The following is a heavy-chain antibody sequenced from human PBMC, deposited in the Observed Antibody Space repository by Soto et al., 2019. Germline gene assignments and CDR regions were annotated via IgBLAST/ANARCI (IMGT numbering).Heavy chain of an antibody. V-gene: IGHV4-59*01. J-gene: IGHJ6*02. D-gene: IGHD4-4*01. CDR2: IYYSGST. Sequence: QVQLQESGPGLVKPSETLSLTCTVSGGSISSYYWSWIRQPPGKGLEWIGYIYYSGSTNYNPSLKSRVTISVDTSKNQFSLKLSSVTAADTAVYYCARVHLQTVTPGPYYYYGMDVWGQGTTVTVSS. CDR1: GGSISSYY. CDR3: ARVHLQTVTPGPYYYYGMDV.